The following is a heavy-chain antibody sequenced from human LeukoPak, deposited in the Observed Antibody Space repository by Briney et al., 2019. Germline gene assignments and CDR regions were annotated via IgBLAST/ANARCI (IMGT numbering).Heavy chain of an antibody. CDR3: ATGGPGVLQLWLPLDS. CDR2: FDPEDGET. V-gene: IGHV1-24*01. D-gene: IGHD5-18*01. J-gene: IGHJ4*02. CDR1: GYTLTELS. Sequence: GASVKVSCKVSGYTLTELSMHWVRQAPGKGLEWMGGFDPEDGETIYAQKFQGRVTMTEDTSTDTAYMELSSLRSEDTAVYYCATGGPGVLQLWLPLDSWGQGTLVTVSS.